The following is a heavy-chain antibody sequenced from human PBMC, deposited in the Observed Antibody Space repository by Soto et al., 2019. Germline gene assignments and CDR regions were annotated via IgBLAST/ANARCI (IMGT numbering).Heavy chain of an antibody. CDR1: GGIFSNFV. CDR2: IIPVFGTP. Sequence: SVKVSCKASGGIFSNFVITWVRQAPGHGLEWMGQIIPVFGTPNYAQMFQGRVTITADESTSTAYMELSSLRSDDTAVYYCARYSAYYDFWSGSNEVYYGMDVWGQGTTVTVSS. V-gene: IGHV1-69*13. CDR3: ARYSAYYDFWSGSNEVYYGMDV. J-gene: IGHJ6*02. D-gene: IGHD3-3*01.